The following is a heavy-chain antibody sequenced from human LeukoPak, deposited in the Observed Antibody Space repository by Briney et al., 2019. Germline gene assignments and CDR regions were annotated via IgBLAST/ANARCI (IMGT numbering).Heavy chain of an antibody. J-gene: IGHJ4*02. V-gene: IGHV1-2*02. D-gene: IGHD3-22*01. CDR3: ARGSITMIVVVAY. CDR1: GYTFTGYY. CDR2: INPNSGGT. Sequence: VSVKVPCKASGYTFTGYYMLWVRQAPGQGLEWMGWINPNSGGTNYAQKSQGRVTMTRDTSISTAYMELSRLRSDDTAVYYCARGSITMIVVVAYWGQGTLVTVSS.